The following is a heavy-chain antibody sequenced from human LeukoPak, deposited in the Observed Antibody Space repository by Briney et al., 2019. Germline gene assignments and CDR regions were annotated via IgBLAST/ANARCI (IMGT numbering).Heavy chain of an antibody. CDR1: GFTFSSYA. D-gene: IGHD2-2*01. CDR2: ISYDGGNK. CDR3: ARDGIPAAIGDYYYYMDV. Sequence: QPGGSLRLSCAASGFTFSSYAMHWVRQAPGKGLEWVALISYDGGNKYYADSMKGRFTISRDNSKNTLYLQVNSLRAEDTAVYYCARDGIPAAIGDYYYYMDVWGKGTTVTVSS. J-gene: IGHJ6*03. V-gene: IGHV3-30-3*01.